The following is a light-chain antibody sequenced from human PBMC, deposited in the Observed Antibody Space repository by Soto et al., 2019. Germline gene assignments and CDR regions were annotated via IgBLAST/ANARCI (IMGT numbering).Light chain of an antibody. V-gene: IGKV1-39*01. J-gene: IGKJ5*01. CDR2: AAS. CDR1: QSISSY. Sequence: DIQMTQSPSSLSASVGDRVTITCRASQSISSYLNWYQQKPGKAPKLLIYAASSLQSGVPSRFSGSGSGTDFTLTISSLQPEDFATYYCRQSYSTPITFGQVTRLEIK. CDR3: RQSYSTPIT.